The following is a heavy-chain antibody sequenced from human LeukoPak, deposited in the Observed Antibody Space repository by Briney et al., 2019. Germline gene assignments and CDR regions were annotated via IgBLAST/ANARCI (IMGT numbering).Heavy chain of an antibody. J-gene: IGHJ4*02. Sequence: GSLRLSCAASGFTFSSYGMSWVRQAPGKGLEWVSTVSGSGGSTYYADSVKGRFTFSRDNSENTLYLQMNSLRAEDTAIYYCARSRYDSSGHHDYWGQGTLVTVSS. D-gene: IGHD3-22*01. CDR2: VSGSGGST. CDR1: GFTFSSYG. CDR3: ARSRYDSSGHHDY. V-gene: IGHV3-23*01.